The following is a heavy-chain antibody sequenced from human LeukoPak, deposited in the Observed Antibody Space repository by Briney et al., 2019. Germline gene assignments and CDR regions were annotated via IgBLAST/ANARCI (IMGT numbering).Heavy chain of an antibody. D-gene: IGHD6-19*01. V-gene: IGHV4-4*07. CDR3: ARLRPAVAHYYYYYGMDV. J-gene: IGHJ6*02. CDR1: GGSISSYY. Sequence: SETLSLTCTVSGGSISSYYWSWIRQPAGKGLEWIGRIYTSGSTNYNPSLKSRVTMSVDTSKNQFSLKLSSVTAADTAVYYCARLRPAVAHYYYYYGMDVWGQGTTVTVSS. CDR2: IYTSGST.